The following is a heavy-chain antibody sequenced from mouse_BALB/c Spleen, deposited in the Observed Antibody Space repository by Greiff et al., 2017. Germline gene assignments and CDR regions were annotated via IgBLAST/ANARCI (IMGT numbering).Heavy chain of an antibody. V-gene: IGHV5-17*02. Sequence: EVKVVESGGGLVQPGGSRKLSCAASGFTFSSFGMHWVRLAPEMGLEWVAYISSGSSTIYYADTVKGEFTISRDNPKNTLFLQMSSLRSEDTAMYYCARSDGYLAMDYWGQGTSVTVSS. J-gene: IGHJ4*01. CDR3: ARSDGYLAMDY. CDR2: ISSGSSTI. D-gene: IGHD1-2*01. CDR1: GFTFSSFG.